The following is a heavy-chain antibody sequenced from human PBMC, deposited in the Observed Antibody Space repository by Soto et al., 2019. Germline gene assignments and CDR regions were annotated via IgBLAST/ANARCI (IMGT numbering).Heavy chain of an antibody. CDR3: AKDQTDVTLFDY. CDR2: ISGRGVDT. CDR1: GLIFSDVW. V-gene: IGHV3-23*01. D-gene: IGHD2-21*02. J-gene: IGHJ4*02. Sequence: GGSLRLSCAASGLIFSDVWMTWVRQAPGKGLEWVSSISGRGVDTLYADSVKGRFTISRDNSRNTLYLQVNSLRAEDTAVYYCAKDQTDVTLFDYWGQGTLVTVYS.